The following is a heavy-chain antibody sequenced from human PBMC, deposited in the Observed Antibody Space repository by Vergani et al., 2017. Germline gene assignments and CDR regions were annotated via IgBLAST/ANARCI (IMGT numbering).Heavy chain of an antibody. Sequence: QVQLQQWGAVMLKPSETLSLTCAVYGGSFSGYYWSWIRQPPGKGLEWIGEINHSGSTTYNPSLKSRVTISVDTSKSQFSLKLSSVTAADTAVYYCARYRYYYYGMDVWGQGTTVTVSS. CDR1: GGSFSGYY. CDR2: INHSGST. J-gene: IGHJ6*02. CDR3: ARYRYYYYGMDV. V-gene: IGHV4-34*01.